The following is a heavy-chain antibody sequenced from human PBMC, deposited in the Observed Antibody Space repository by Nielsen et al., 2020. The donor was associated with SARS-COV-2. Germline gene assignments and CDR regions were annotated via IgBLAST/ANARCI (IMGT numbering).Heavy chain of an antibody. CDR1: GFTFSSLW. D-gene: IGHD3-10*01. CDR3: ARDWSSGSGSSYYYYGMDV. V-gene: IGHV3-7*01. Sequence: GGSLRLSCAASGFTFSSLWMSWVRQVPGKGLEWVADIKPDGSEKVYVDSVKGRFTISRDNAKNSMSLQMNSLRVEDTAVYYCARDWSSGSGSSYYYYGMDVWGQGTTVTVSS. J-gene: IGHJ6*02. CDR2: IKPDGSEK.